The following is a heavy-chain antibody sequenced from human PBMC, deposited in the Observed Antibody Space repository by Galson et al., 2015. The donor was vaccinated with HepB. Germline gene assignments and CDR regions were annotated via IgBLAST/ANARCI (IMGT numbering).Heavy chain of an antibody. J-gene: IGHJ6*02. V-gene: IGHV3-7*05. Sequence: SLRLSCAASGFIFSTYWMTWVRQAPGKGLEWVANIKQDASEKYYVDSVKGRFTISRDNAKNSLYLQMNSLRAEDTAVYYCARDKPATYFYYYGMDVWGQGTAVTVSS. CDR3: ARDKPATYFYYYGMDV. CDR1: GFIFSTYW. CDR2: IKQDASEK.